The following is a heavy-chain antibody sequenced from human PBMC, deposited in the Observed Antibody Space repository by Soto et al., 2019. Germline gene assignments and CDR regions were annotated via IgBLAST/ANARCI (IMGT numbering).Heavy chain of an antibody. CDR2: IIPIFGTA. D-gene: IGHD4-17*01. CDR1: GGTFSSYA. Sequence: QVQLVQSGAEVKKPGSSVRVSCKASGGTFSSYAISWVRQAPGQGLEWMAGIIPIFGTANYAQKFQGRVTITADKSTRTAYMEMSSVRSEDTAVYYCERVIRELGYGDYDCWGQGTLVTVSS. V-gene: IGHV1-69*06. CDR3: ERVIRELGYGDYDC. J-gene: IGHJ4*02.